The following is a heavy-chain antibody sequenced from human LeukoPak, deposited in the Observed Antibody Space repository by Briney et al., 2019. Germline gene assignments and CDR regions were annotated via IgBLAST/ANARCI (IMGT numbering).Heavy chain of an antibody. CDR3: ASESSTLAYYFDY. V-gene: IGHV4-38-2*02. CDR2: IYHSGST. Sequence: LSETLSLTCTVSGYSISSGYYWGWIRPPPGKGLEWIGSIYHSGSTYYNPSLKSRVTISVDTSKNQFSLKLSSVTAADTAVYYCASESSTLAYYFDYWGQGTLVTVSS. D-gene: IGHD3-10*01. J-gene: IGHJ4*02. CDR1: GYSISSGYY.